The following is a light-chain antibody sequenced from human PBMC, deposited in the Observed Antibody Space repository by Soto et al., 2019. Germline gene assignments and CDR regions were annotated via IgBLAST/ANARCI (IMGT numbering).Light chain of an antibody. J-gene: IGKJ2*01. CDR2: RTS. Sequence: EIVMTQSPATLSLSPGERATLSCRASQSVSSNLAWYRQKPGQAPTLIIYRTSTRATGIPDRFSGSGSGTEFTLTISSVQSEDFAFYYCQQYNNWPYTFGRGTKLEIK. CDR3: QQYNNWPYT. V-gene: IGKV3-15*01. CDR1: QSVSSN.